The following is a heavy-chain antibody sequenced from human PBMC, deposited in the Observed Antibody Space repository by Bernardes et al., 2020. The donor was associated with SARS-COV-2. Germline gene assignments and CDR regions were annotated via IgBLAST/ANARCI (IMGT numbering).Heavy chain of an antibody. CDR3: AKDVQIYNYHYEMDV. D-gene: IGHD3-3*01. CDR2: ISGSGATT. J-gene: IGHJ6*02. CDR1: GFTFSSYG. V-gene: IGHV3-23*01. Sequence: GGSLRLSCAASGFTFSSYGMSWVRQAPGKGLEWVSSISGSGATTYYADSVKGRFTISRDNSKNTLYLQLNSLRAEDTALYFCAKDVQIYNYHYEMDVWGQGTTVTVSS.